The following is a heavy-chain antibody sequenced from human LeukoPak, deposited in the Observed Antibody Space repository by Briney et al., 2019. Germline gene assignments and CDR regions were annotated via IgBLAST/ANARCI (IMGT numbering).Heavy chain of an antibody. D-gene: IGHD4-17*01. CDR3: ARGRQNYGDYPY. CDR2: IYSGGST. V-gene: IGHV3-53*01. CDR1: GFTVSSNY. J-gene: IGHJ4*02. Sequence: GGSLGLSCAASGFTVSSNYMSWVRQAPGKGLEWVSVIYSGGSTYYADSVKGRFTISRDNSKNTLYLQMNSLRAEDTAVYYCARGRQNYGDYPYWGQGTLVTVSS.